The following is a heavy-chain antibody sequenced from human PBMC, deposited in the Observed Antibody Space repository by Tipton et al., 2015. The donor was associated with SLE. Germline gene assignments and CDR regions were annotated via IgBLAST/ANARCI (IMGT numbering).Heavy chain of an antibody. CDR1: GFTFSSYA. Sequence: SLRLSCAASGFTFSSYAMSWVLQAPGKGLEWVSAISGSGGSTYYADSVKGRFTISRDNSKNTLYLQMNSLRAEDTAVYYCAKKPRLAGVFCYFDLWGRGTLVTVSS. D-gene: IGHD6-19*01. CDR3: AKKPRLAGVFCYFDL. CDR2: ISGSGGST. J-gene: IGHJ2*01. V-gene: IGHV3-23*01.